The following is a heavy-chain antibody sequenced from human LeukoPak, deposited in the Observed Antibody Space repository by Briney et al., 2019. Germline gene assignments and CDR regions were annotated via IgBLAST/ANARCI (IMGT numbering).Heavy chain of an antibody. CDR1: GASIRSYY. CDR2: IYTSGSG. Sequence: KPSGTLSLTCTVSGASIRSYYWTWIRQPAGKGLEWLGRIYTSGSGKYNPSLKSRVTMSLDTSKNQFSLKLFSVTAADTAVYYCARAFGGDTDYWGQGTLVTVSS. D-gene: IGHD3-10*01. CDR3: ARAFGGDTDY. V-gene: IGHV4-4*07. J-gene: IGHJ4*02.